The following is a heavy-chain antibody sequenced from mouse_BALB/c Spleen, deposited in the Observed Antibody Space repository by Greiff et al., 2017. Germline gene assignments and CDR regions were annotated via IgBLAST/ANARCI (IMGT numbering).Heavy chain of an antibody. CDR3: ARGYYSAMDY. V-gene: IGHV1-7*01. D-gene: IGHD2-12*01. CDR2: INPSTGYT. CDR1: GYTFTSYW. J-gene: IGHJ4*01. Sequence: LQESGAELAKPGASVKMSCKASGYTFTSYWMHWVKQRPGQGLEWIGYINPSTGYTEYNQKFKDKATLTADKSSSTAYMQLSSLTSEDSAVYYWARGYYSAMDYWGQGTSVTVSS.